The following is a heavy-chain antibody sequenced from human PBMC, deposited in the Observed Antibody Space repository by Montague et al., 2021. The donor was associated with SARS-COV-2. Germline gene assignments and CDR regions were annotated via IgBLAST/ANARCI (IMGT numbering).Heavy chain of an antibody. CDR1: GGSISSRSYY. CDR3: ARLRGDYGGTYDTFDI. CDR2: IYYSGST. J-gene: IGHJ3*02. Sequence: SETLSLTCTVSGGSISSRSYYWGWIRQPPGKGLEWIGSIYYSGSTYYNPPLKSRVTISVDTSKNQFSLKLSSVTAADTAVYYCARLRGDYGGTYDTFDIWGQGTMVTVSS. D-gene: IGHD4-23*01. V-gene: IGHV4-39*01.